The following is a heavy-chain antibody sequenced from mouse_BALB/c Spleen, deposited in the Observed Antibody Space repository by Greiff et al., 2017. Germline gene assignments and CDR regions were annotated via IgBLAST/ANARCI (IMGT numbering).Heavy chain of an antibody. Sequence: QVQLQQSGAELAKPGASVKMSCKASGYTFTSYWMHWVKQRPGQGLEWIGYINPSTGYTEYNQKFKDKATLTADKSSSTAYMQLSSLTSEDSAVYYCARGDQYGNYVGAMDYWGQGTSVTVSS. D-gene: IGHD2-10*02. J-gene: IGHJ4*01. V-gene: IGHV1-7*01. CDR3: ARGDQYGNYVGAMDY. CDR1: GYTFTSYW. CDR2: INPSTGYT.